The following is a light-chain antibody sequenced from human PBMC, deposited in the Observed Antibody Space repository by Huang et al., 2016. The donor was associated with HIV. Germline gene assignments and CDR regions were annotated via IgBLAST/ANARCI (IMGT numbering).Light chain of an antibody. Sequence: DRVLTQSPGTLSVSPGERATLSCRTSQGIGKSLAWYQLKPGQAPRLLIYETFIRASDIPARFSGGGSEIDFTLTISGLQSEDSAVYYCQQYHEWPRTFGQGTKVEIK. V-gene: IGKV3-15*01. CDR1: QGIGKS. CDR2: ETF. CDR3: QQYHEWPRT. J-gene: IGKJ2*01.